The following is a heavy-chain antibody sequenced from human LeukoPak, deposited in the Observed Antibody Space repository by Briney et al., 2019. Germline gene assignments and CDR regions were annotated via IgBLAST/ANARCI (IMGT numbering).Heavy chain of an antibody. V-gene: IGHV3-30*03. CDR3: ARDLTDSTGVTGGWLDP. Sequence: GGSLRLSCAASGITVNTYAMHWVRQAPGKGLEWVAVISYDGSNKNYVDSVKGRFTIYRDYSKNTVYLQMNSLRAEDTAVYYCARDLTDSTGVTGGWLDPWGQGTLVTVSS. D-gene: IGHD1-1*01. CDR1: GITVNTYA. J-gene: IGHJ5*02. CDR2: ISYDGSNK.